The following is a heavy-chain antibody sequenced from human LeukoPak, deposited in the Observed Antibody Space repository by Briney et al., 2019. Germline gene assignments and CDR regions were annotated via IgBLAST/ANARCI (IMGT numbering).Heavy chain of an antibody. CDR1: GYTFTGYY. J-gene: IGHJ5*02. D-gene: IGHD3-10*01. Sequence: ASVKVSCKASGYTFTGYYMHWVRQAPGQGLEWMGRINPNSGGTNYAQKFQGRVTMTRDTSISTAYMELSRLRSDDTAVYYCARGSYGSGSYYIGPNWFDPWGQGTLVTVSS. CDR2: INPNSGGT. V-gene: IGHV1-2*06. CDR3: ARGSYGSGSYYIGPNWFDP.